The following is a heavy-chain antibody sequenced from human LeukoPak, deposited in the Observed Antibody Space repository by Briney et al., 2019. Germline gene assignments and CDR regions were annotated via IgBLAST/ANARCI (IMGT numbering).Heavy chain of an antibody. Sequence: GGSLRLSCAVSGFTFNTYGMTWVRQAPGKGLEWVSGISGSDGSTYHADSVKGRFTISRDNSKNSLYLQMNSLRAEDTAVYYCARDLPMGYSGYDDGGHWFDPWGQGTLVTVSS. CDR1: GFTFNTYG. V-gene: IGHV3-23*01. D-gene: IGHD5-12*01. J-gene: IGHJ5*02. CDR2: ISGSDGST. CDR3: ARDLPMGYSGYDDGGHWFDP.